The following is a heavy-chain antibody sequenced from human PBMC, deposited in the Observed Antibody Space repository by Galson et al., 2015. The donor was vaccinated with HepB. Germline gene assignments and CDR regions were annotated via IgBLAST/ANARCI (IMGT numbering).Heavy chain of an antibody. CDR3: ARVADSDYGDHSHFDS. CDR1: GFTFSDYY. Sequence: SLRLSCAASGFTFSDYYMRWIRQAPGKGLEWLSYISSSTIYTNYADSVKGRSTISRDNVKNSMYLQMNRLRAGDTAVYYCARVADSDYGDHSHFDSWGQGTLVTVSS. CDR2: ISSSTIYT. J-gene: IGHJ4*02. V-gene: IGHV3-11*06. D-gene: IGHD4-17*01.